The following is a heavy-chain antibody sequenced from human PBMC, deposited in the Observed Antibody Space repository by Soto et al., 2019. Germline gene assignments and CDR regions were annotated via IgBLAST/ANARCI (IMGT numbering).Heavy chain of an antibody. CDR2: ISGGGGSI. V-gene: IGHV3-23*01. Sequence: GGSLRLSCAASGFTFSSYAMSWVRQAPGKGLEWVSGISGGGGSIGYADSVKGRFTISRDNAKNSLYLQMNSLRAEDTALYYCANGYCSGGSCYHEYFQHWGQGTLVTVSS. CDR3: ANGYCSGGSCYHEYFQH. CDR1: GFTFSSYA. J-gene: IGHJ1*01. D-gene: IGHD2-15*01.